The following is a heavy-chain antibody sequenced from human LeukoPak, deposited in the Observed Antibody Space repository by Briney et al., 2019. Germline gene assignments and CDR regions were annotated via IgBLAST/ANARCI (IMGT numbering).Heavy chain of an antibody. D-gene: IGHD2-15*01. CDR2: ISDSGGST. CDR3: ARGYSFGPYGMDV. Sequence: GGSLRLSCSASGFPFSSYVMHWVRQAPGKGLEYVSAISDSGGSTYYADSVKGRFTISRDNSKNTLYLQMSSLRAEDTAVYFCARGYSFGPYGMDVWGQGTTVTVSS. J-gene: IGHJ6*02. V-gene: IGHV3-64D*09. CDR1: GFPFSSYV.